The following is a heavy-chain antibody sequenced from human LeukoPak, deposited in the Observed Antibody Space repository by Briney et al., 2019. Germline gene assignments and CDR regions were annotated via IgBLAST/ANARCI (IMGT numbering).Heavy chain of an antibody. CDR1: GGTFSSYS. Sequence: GASVKVSCKASGGTFSSYSISWVRQAPGQGLEWMGGIIPIFGTANYAQKFQGRVTITADESTSTASMELSSLRSEDTAVYYCAWSQLPRRYYYYYYMDVWGKGTTVTVSS. D-gene: IGHD2-2*01. CDR2: IIPIFGTA. V-gene: IGHV1-69*01. CDR3: AWSQLPRRYYYYYYMDV. J-gene: IGHJ6*03.